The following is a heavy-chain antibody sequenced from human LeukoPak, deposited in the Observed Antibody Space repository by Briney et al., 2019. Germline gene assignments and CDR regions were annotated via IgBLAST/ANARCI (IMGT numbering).Heavy chain of an antibody. CDR2: IIPIFGTA. CDR1: GGTSSSYA. J-gene: IGHJ4*02. V-gene: IGHV1-69*01. Sequence: ASVKVSCKASGGTSSSYAISWVRQAPGQGLEWMGGIIPIFGTANYAQKFQGRVTITADESTSTAYMELSSLRSEDTAVYYCARVGYSYGTFDYWGQGTLVTVSS. D-gene: IGHD5-18*01. CDR3: ARVGYSYGTFDY.